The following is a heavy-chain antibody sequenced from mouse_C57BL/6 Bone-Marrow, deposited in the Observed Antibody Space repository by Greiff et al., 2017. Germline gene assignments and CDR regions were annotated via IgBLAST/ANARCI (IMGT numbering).Heavy chain of an antibody. Sequence: EVKLVESGPGLVKPSQSLSLTCSVTGYSITSGYYWNWIRQFPGNKLEWMGYISYDGSNNYNPSPKNRTSITRDTSNNQYFLLLTSVTTEDTATYYGARWESYFDYWGQGTTLTVSS. D-gene: IGHD4-1*01. CDR2: ISYDGSN. CDR1: GYSITSGYY. CDR3: ARWESYFDY. V-gene: IGHV3-6*01. J-gene: IGHJ2*01.